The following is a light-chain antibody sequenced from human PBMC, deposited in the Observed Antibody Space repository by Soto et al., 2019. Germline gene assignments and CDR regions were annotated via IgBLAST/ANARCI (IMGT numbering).Light chain of an antibody. J-gene: IGLJ3*02. CDR3: CSYAGDSAWV. CDR2: EGS. Sequence: QSALTQPASVSGSPGQSITNSCTGTSSDVGSYNFVSWYQQHPGKAPKLMIYEGSKRPSGVSNRFSGSKSGNTASLTISGLQAEDEADYYCCSYAGDSAWVFGGGTKVTVL. V-gene: IGLV2-23*01. CDR1: SSDVGSYNF.